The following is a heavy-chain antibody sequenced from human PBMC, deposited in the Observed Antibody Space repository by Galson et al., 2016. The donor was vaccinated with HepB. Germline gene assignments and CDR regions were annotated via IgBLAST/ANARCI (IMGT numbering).Heavy chain of an antibody. J-gene: IGHJ6*02. D-gene: IGHD3-10*01. Sequence: SVKVSCKASGYTFTSFTIHWVRQAPGQRLEWMGRINVGNGNTEYSQKFQGRITIIGDTSATTVYMEVSSLRSEDTAVYYCAREGASGHGMDVWGQGTTVSVSS. CDR3: AREGASGHGMDV. V-gene: IGHV1-3*01. CDR1: GYTFTSFT. CDR2: INVGNGNT.